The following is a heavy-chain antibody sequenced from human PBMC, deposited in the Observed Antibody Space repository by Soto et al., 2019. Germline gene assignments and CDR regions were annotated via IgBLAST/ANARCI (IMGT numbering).Heavy chain of an antibody. V-gene: IGHV1-18*01. Sequence: ASVKVSCKASGYTFTSYGISWVRQAPGQGLEWMGWISAYNGNTNYAQKFQGRVTITRDTSASTAYMELSSLRSEDTAVYYCARDPSYYGMDVWGQGTTVTSP. CDR2: ISAYNGNT. CDR1: GYTFTSYG. CDR3: ARDPSYYGMDV. J-gene: IGHJ6*02.